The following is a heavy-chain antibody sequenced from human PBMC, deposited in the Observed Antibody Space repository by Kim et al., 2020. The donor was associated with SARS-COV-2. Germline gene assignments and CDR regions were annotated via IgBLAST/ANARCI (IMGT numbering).Heavy chain of an antibody. Sequence: AQKLQGRVTMTTDTSTSTAYMELRGLRSDDTAVYYCARDSSSPGLGAFDPWGQGTLVTVSS. CDR3: ARDSSSPGLGAFDP. D-gene: IGHD6-6*01. J-gene: IGHJ5*02. V-gene: IGHV1-18*01.